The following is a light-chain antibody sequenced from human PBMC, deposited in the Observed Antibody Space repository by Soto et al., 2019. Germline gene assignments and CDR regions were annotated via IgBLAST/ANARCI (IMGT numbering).Light chain of an antibody. Sequence: EIVMTQSPATLSVSPGERATLSCRASQSVSSNLAWYQQQPGQAPRLLISGATTRATGLPARCSGSGYGTEITLTISSLQSEDFAVYYCQQYNNWPRTFGQGTKVELK. V-gene: IGKV3-15*01. J-gene: IGKJ1*01. CDR3: QQYNNWPRT. CDR2: GAT. CDR1: QSVSSN.